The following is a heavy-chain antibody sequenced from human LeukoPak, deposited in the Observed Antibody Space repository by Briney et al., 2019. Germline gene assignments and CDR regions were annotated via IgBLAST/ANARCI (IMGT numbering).Heavy chain of an antibody. D-gene: IGHD4/OR15-4a*01. CDR2: ISVGGRIM. J-gene: IGHJ5*02. V-gene: IGHV3-48*01. CDR3: ARGDYGLFDP. Sequence: GGSLRLSCVASGFTFSSYSFNWVRQAPGKGLEWVSYISVGGRIMSYADSVRGRFTISRDDAKNSIYLQMNSLRAEDTAVYYCARGDYGLFDPWGQGTLVTVSS. CDR1: GFTFSSYS.